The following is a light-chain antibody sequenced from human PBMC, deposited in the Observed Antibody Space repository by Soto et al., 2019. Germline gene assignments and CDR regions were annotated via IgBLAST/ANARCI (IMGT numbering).Light chain of an antibody. CDR3: SSSAGNNNLV. J-gene: IGLJ1*01. Sequence: QPVLTQPPSASGSPGQSVTISCTGTSSDVGGYNYVSWYQHHPGKAPKLMIFEVSKRPSGVPDRFSGSKSGNTASLIVSGLQAEDEADYYCSSSAGNNNLVFGTGTKLTVL. V-gene: IGLV2-8*01. CDR1: SSDVGGYNY. CDR2: EVS.